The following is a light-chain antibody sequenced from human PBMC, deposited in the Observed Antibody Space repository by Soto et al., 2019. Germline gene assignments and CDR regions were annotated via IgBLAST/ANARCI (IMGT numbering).Light chain of an antibody. CDR3: CSYTRTSNHYF. V-gene: IGLV2-14*01. J-gene: IGLJ1*01. CDR2: EVR. Sequence: SALTQPASVSWSPGQSITISCTVTSSDIGGYDYVSWYQQRPGKAPKLMIYEVRYRPSGVSNRFSGSKSGNTASLTISGLQAEDEAVYYCCSYTRTSNHYFFGSGTKVTVL. CDR1: SSDIGGYDY.